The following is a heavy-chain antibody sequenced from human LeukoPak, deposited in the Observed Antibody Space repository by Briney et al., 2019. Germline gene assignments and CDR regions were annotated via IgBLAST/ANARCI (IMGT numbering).Heavy chain of an antibody. CDR2: ISSSGSTI. D-gene: IGHD4-17*01. Sequence: GGSLRLSCAASGFTFSSYEMNWVRQAPGKGLEWVSYISSSGSTIYYADSVKGRFTISRDNAKNSLYLQMNSLRAEDTAVYYCAREETVTNGPRRIDYWGQGTLVTVSS. V-gene: IGHV3-48*03. CDR3: AREETVTNGPRRIDY. CDR1: GFTFSSYE. J-gene: IGHJ4*02.